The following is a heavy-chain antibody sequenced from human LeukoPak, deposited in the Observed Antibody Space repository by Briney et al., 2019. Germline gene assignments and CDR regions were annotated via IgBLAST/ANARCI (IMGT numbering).Heavy chain of an antibody. CDR1: GGSIRSNY. D-gene: IGHD3-22*01. J-gene: IGHJ4*02. CDR2: IWHSGTT. Sequence: SETLSLTCTVSGGSIRSNYWSWIRQAPGKRLEWIGYIWHSGTTTYSPSLESRVTISVDTSKNQFSLRLSSVTAADTAVYYCARVRSSAGPFDYWGQGTRVTVSS. V-gene: IGHV4-59*01. CDR3: ARVRSSAGPFDY.